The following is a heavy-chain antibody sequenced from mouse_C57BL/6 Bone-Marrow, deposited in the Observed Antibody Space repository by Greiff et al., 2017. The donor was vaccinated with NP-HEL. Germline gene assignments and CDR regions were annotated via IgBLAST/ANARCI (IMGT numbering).Heavy chain of an antibody. CDR3: ARSGGTEDY. CDR1: GYTFTDYY. Sequence: VQLQQSGPVLVKPGASVKMSCKASGYTFTDYYMNWVKQSHGKSLEWIGVINPYNGGTSYNQKFKGKATLTVDKSSSTAYMELNSLTSEDSAVYYCARSGGTEDYWGQGTTLTVSS. V-gene: IGHV1-19*01. CDR2: INPYNGGT. J-gene: IGHJ2*01. D-gene: IGHD3-1*01.